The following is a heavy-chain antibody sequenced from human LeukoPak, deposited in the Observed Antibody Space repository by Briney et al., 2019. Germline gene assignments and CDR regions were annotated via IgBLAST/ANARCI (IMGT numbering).Heavy chain of an antibody. CDR1: GFTFSSYW. CDR3: AKDLGSSGWYIDY. CDR2: IYSGGST. Sequence: GGSLRLSCAASGFTFSSYWISWVRQAPGKGLEWVSVIYSGGSTYYADSVKGRFTISRDNSKNTLYLQMNSLRAEDTAVYYCAKDLGSSGWYIDYWGQGTLVTVSS. D-gene: IGHD6-19*01. J-gene: IGHJ4*02. V-gene: IGHV3-23*03.